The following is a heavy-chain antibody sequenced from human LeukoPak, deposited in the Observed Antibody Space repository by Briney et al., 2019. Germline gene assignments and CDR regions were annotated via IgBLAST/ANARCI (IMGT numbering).Heavy chain of an antibody. J-gene: IGHJ4*02. CDR2: IYYSGST. V-gene: IGHV4-39*01. D-gene: IGHD3-16*02. Sequence: SETLSLTCTVSGGSISSSSYYWGWIRQPPGTGLEWIGSIYYSGSTYYNPSLKSRVTISVDTSKNQFSLKLSSVTAADTAVYYCARLEKDYVWGSYRPQIDYWGQGTLVTVSS. CDR1: GGSISSSSYY. CDR3: ARLEKDYVWGSYRPQIDY.